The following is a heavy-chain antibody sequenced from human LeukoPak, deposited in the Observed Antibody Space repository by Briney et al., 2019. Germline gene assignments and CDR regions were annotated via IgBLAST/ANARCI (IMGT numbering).Heavy chain of an antibody. J-gene: IGHJ3*02. CDR1: GFTFSSYS. CDR3: ARDSLILWFGELLTLDALDI. CDR2: ISSSSSTI. D-gene: IGHD3-10*01. Sequence: GGSLRLSCAASGFTFSSYSMNWVRQAPGKGLEWVSYISSSSSTIYYADSVKGRFTISRDNAKNSLYLQMNSLRAEDTAVYYCARDSLILWFGELLTLDALDIWGQGTMVTVSS. V-gene: IGHV3-48*01.